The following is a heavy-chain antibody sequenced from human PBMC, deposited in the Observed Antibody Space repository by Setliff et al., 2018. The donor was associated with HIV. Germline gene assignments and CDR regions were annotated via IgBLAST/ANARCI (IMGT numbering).Heavy chain of an antibody. V-gene: IGHV3-49*04. J-gene: IGHJ5*02. CDR2: SRSKTYGGTT. Sequence: GGSLRLSCAASGFTFSNYAMSWVRQPPGKGLEWVAGISRSKTYGGTTEYAASVKGRFIISRDDSKSIAYLQMNGLKTEDTAVYYCTRDKSNWIDPWGQGTLVTVSS. CDR1: GFTFSNYA. CDR3: TRDKSNWIDP.